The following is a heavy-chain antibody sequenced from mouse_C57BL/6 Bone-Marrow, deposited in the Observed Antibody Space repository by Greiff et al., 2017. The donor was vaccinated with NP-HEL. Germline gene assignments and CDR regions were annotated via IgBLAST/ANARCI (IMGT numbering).Heavy chain of an antibody. J-gene: IGHJ4*01. Sequence: DVMLVESGGGLVQPKGSLKLSCAASGFSFNTYAMNWVRQAPGKGLEWVARIRSKSNNYATYYADSVKDRFTISRDDSESMLYLQMNNLKTEDTAMYYCVRQCGNWDYAMDYWGQGTSVTVSS. V-gene: IGHV10-1*01. CDR2: IRSKSNNYAT. CDR3: VRQCGNWDYAMDY. CDR1: GFSFNTYA. D-gene: IGHD2-1*01.